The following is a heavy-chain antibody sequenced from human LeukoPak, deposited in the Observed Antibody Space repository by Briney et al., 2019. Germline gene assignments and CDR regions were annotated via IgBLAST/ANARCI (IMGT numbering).Heavy chain of an antibody. Sequence: GRSLRLPCAASGFNFYDYYLTWIRQSPGKGLEWVSFISNTGRSKYFADSVKGRFTISRDNTRNSLYLQLNSLRAEDMGVYYCARLSPYYDMDVWGKGNTVTVSS. CDR3: ARLSPYYDMDV. CDR1: GFNFYDYY. J-gene: IGHJ6*03. CDR2: ISNTGRSK. V-gene: IGHV3-11*04.